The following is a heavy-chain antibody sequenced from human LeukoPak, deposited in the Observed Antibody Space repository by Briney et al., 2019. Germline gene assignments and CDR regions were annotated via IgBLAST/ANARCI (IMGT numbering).Heavy chain of an antibody. Sequence: SETLSLTCTVSGGSISSSTYYWGWIRQPPGKGLEWIGSIYYSGSTYYNPSLKSRVTISVDTSKNQFSLKLSSVTAADTAVYYCAGSGGSCCHYWGQGTLVTVSS. V-gene: IGHV4-39*07. D-gene: IGHD2-15*01. CDR1: GGSISSSTYY. CDR3: AGSGGSCCHY. CDR2: IYYSGST. J-gene: IGHJ4*02.